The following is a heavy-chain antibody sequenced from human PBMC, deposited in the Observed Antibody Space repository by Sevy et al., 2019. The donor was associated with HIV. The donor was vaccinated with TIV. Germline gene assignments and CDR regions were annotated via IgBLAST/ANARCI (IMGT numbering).Heavy chain of an antibody. CDR2: MYYSGST. J-gene: IGHJ4*02. Sequence: SETLSLTCTVSGGSIRDNTYFWGWIRQPPGKGLEWIGSMYYSGSTYYNPSLKSRVTISVDTSKNQFSLKLISLTAPDTAVYFGTRRPRNSYTVFGNYYFDYWGQGTLVTVSS. D-gene: IGHD3-3*01. CDR1: GGSIRDNTYF. CDR3: TRRPRNSYTVFGNYYFDY. V-gene: IGHV4-39*01.